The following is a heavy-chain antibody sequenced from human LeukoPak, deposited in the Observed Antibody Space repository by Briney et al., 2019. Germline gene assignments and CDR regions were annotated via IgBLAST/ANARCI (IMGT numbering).Heavy chain of an antibody. D-gene: IGHD3-16*01. CDR1: GGSISSYY. V-gene: IGHV4-59*12. CDR3: ARAGGSLVFDY. CDR2: IYYSGST. J-gene: IGHJ4*02. Sequence: SETLSLTCSVSGGSISSYYWSWIRQPPGKGLEWIGYIYYSGSTNYNPSLKSRVTISVDTSKNQFSLKLSSVTAADTAVYYCARAGGSLVFDYWGQGTLVTVSS.